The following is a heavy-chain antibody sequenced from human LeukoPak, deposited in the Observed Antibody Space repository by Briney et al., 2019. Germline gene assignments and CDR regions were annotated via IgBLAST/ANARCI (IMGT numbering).Heavy chain of an antibody. CDR3: ARPIITGTHHDAFDI. J-gene: IGHJ3*02. CDR2: ISAYNGNT. D-gene: IGHD1-20*01. V-gene: IGHV1-18*01. CDR1: GYTFTSYG. Sequence: ASVKVSCKASGYTFTSYGISWVRQAPGQGLEWMGWISAYNGNTNYAQKLQGRVTMTTDTSTSTAYMELRSLRSDDTAVYYCARPIITGTHHDAFDIWGQGTMVTVSS.